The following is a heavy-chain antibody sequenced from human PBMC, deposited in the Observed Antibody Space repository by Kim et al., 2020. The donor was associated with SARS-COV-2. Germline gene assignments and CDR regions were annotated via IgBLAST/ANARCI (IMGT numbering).Heavy chain of an antibody. D-gene: IGHD6-13*01. CDR2: IYYSGST. Sequence: SETLSLTCTVSGGSVSSGSYYWSWIRQPPGKGLEWIGYIYYSGSTNYNPSLKSRVTISVDTSKNQFSLKLSSVTAADTAVYYCAREVIAAAGTTRWFDP. CDR3: AREVIAAAGTTRWFDP. CDR1: GGSVSSGSYY. J-gene: IGHJ5*02. V-gene: IGHV4-61*01.